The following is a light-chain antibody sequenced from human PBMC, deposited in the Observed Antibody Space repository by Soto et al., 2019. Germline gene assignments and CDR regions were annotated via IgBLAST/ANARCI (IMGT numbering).Light chain of an antibody. J-gene: IGKJ1*01. V-gene: IGKV3-15*01. CDR1: QSVARN. CDR3: QHYNHWPRT. Sequence: EIVLTQSPGTLSLSPGESATLSCRASQSVARNLAWYQQNPGQAPRLLIYDASTRATGIPARLSGSGSGTEFTLTISSLQSEDSALYFCQHYNHWPRTFGQGTKVDIK. CDR2: DAS.